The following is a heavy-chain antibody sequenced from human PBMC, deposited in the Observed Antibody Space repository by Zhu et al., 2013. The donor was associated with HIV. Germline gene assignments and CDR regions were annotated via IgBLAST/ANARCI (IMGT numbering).Heavy chain of an antibody. V-gene: IGHV1-69*01. CDR1: GGTFSSYA. CDR3: ASRVDPDTAMSKDY. CDR2: IIPIFGTA. J-gene: IGHJ4*02. Sequence: QVQLVQSGAEVKKPGSSVKVSCKASGGTFSSYAISWVRQAPGQGLEWMGGIIPIFGTANYAQKFQGRVTITADESTSTAYMELSSLRSEDTAVYYCASRVDPDTAMSKDYWGQGTLVTVSS. D-gene: IGHD5-18*01.